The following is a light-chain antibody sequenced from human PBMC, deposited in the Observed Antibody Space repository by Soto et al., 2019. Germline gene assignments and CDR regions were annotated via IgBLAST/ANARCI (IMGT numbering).Light chain of an antibody. J-gene: IGLJ3*02. Sequence: QSALTQPPSASGSPGQSVTISCTGTSSDVGAYKYVSWYQQYPGKAPKLMIYEVSKRPSGVPDPFSGSKSGNTASLTVSGLQAEDEADYYCTSYAGSNIWVFGRGTKLTVL. CDR1: SSDVGAYKY. V-gene: IGLV2-8*01. CDR2: EVS. CDR3: TSYAGSNIWV.